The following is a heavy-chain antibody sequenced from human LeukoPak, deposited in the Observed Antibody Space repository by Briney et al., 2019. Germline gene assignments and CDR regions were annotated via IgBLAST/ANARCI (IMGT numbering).Heavy chain of an antibody. J-gene: IGHJ4*02. CDR2: MRPSSVDT. Sequence: GASVKVSCKASGYTFSAYDINWVRQTTGQGLEWMGWMRPSSVDTGYAQNFQGRVTMTTNGSIDTAYMELSRLRSDDTAVYYCARGPPDSSSSDYWGQGTLVTVSS. D-gene: IGHD6-13*01. V-gene: IGHV1-8*01. CDR3: ARGPPDSSSSDY. CDR1: GYTFSAYD.